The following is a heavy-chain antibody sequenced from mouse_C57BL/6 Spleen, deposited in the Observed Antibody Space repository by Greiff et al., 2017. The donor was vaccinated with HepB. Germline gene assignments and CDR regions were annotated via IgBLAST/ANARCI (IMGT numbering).Heavy chain of an antibody. CDR3: ARTDKYDSSSYGSAMDY. CDR1: GYTFTSYW. V-gene: IGHV1-64*01. D-gene: IGHD1-1*01. Sequence: VQLQQSGAELVKPGASVKLSCKASGYTFTSYWMHWVKQRPGQGLEWIGMIHPNSGSTNYNEKFKSKATLTVDKSSSTTYMQLSSLTSEDSAVYYCARTDKYDSSSYGSAMDYWGQGTSVTVSS. CDR2: IHPNSGST. J-gene: IGHJ4*01.